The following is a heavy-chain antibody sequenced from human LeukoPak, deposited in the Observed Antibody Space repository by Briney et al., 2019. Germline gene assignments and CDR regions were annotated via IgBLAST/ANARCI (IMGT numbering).Heavy chain of an antibody. D-gene: IGHD3-10*01. CDR2: ISSSSSYI. CDR1: GFTFSSYS. J-gene: IGHJ4*02. CDR3: ARDRVARWFGELWY. V-gene: IGHV3-21*01. Sequence: GGSLRLSCAASGFTFSSYSMNWVRQAPGKGLEWVSSISSSSSYIYYADSVKGRFTISRDNAKNSLYLQMNSLRAEDTAVYYCARDRVARWFGELWYWGQGNLVTVSS.